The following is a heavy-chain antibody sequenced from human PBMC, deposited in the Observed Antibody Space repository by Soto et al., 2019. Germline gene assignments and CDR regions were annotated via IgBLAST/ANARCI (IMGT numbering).Heavy chain of an antibody. CDR1: GGSFSGYY. CDR2: INHSGST. V-gene: IGHV4-34*01. CDR3: ARGGNRFYFLLGYFDY. Sequence: SETLSLTXAVYGGSFSGYYWSWIRQPPGKGLEWIGEINHSGSTNYNPSLKSRVTISVDTSKNQFSLKLSSVTAADTAVYYCARGGNRFYFLLGYFDYWGQGTLVTVSS. J-gene: IGHJ4*02. D-gene: IGHD3-16*02.